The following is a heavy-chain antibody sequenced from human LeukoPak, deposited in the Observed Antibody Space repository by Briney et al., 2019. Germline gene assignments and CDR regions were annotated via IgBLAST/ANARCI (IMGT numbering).Heavy chain of an antibody. CDR2: IKSKTDGGTT. Sequence: GGSLRLSCAASGFTFSNAWMSWVRQAPGKGLEWVGRIKSKTDGGTTDYVAPVKGRFTISRDDSKNTLYLQMNSLKTEDTAVYYCTTRTRYGSNFDYWGQGTLVTVSS. V-gene: IGHV3-15*01. D-gene: IGHD3-10*01. CDR1: GFTFSNAW. J-gene: IGHJ4*02. CDR3: TTRTRYGSNFDY.